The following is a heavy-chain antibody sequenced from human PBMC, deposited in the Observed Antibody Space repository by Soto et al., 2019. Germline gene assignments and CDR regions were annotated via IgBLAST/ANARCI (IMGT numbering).Heavy chain of an antibody. J-gene: IGHJ6*02. Sequence: SDTLSLTCAAYGGSFSGYYWSWIRQPPGKGLEWIGEINHSGSTNYNPSLKSRVTISVDTSKNQFSLKLSSVTAADTAVYYCARNLASGRYCSGGSCDGTRYYGMDVWGQGTTVTVSS. V-gene: IGHV4-34*01. D-gene: IGHD2-15*01. CDR3: ARNLASGRYCSGGSCDGTRYYGMDV. CDR1: GGSFSGYY. CDR2: INHSGST.